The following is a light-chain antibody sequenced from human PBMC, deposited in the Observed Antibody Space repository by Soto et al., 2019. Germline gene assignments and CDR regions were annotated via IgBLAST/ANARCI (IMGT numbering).Light chain of an antibody. CDR2: DTR. J-gene: IGLJ3*02. CDR1: TGTVTTYHF. CDR3: LLYYDTIRV. V-gene: IGLV7-46*02. Sequence: QAVVTHEPSLTVSPGGTVTLTCGSSTGTVTTYHFPYWFQQKPGQAPTALIFDTRNRHSWTPARFSGSLLGGKAALTLLGAETEDEADYYCLLYYDTIRVFRGGTKLTVL.